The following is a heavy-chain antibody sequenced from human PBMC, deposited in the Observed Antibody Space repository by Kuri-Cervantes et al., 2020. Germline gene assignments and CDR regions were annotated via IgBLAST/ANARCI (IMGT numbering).Heavy chain of an antibody. CDR2: INPNSGGT. D-gene: IGHD4-17*01. CDR3: ARTYDYGEGWYWYFDL. CDR1: GYTFTSYG. V-gene: IGHV1-2*02. Sequence: ASVKVSCKASGYTFTSYGISWVRQAPGQGLEWMGWINPNSGGTSFAQRFQGRVTMTRDTSINTAFMELSSLMSDDTAVYYCARTYDYGEGWYWYFDLWGRGTLVTVSS. J-gene: IGHJ2*01.